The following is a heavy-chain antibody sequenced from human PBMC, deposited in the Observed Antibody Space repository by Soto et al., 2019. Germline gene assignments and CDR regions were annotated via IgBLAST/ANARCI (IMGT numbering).Heavy chain of an antibody. J-gene: IGHJ4*02. V-gene: IGHV3-23*01. D-gene: IGHD1-1*01. Sequence: PGGSLRLSCAASGFTFRSNPMSWVRQATGKGLEWVSAIEGSGESTYYADSVKGRFAISRDNSKHTLYLQVSSLRAEDTAVYYWAKVTWNHPSAGDYWGQGTLVTVSP. CDR3: AKVTWNHPSAGDY. CDR2: IEGSGEST. CDR1: GFTFRSNP.